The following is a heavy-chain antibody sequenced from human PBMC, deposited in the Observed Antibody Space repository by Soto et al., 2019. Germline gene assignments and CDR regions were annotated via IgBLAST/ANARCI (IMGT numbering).Heavy chain of an antibody. Sequence: GSLRLSCAASGFTFSSYWMSWVRQAPGKGLEWVANIKQDGSEKYYVDSVKGRFTISRDNAKNSLYLQMNSLRAEDTAVYYCARDTTVSFYYYYYGMDVWGQGPTVTVSS. CDR1: GFTFSSYW. V-gene: IGHV3-7*03. J-gene: IGHJ6*02. CDR2: IKQDGSEK. CDR3: ARDTTVSFYYYYYGMDV. D-gene: IGHD4-17*01.